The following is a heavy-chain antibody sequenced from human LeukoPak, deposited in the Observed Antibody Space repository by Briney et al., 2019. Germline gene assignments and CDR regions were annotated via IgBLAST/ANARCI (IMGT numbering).Heavy chain of an antibody. CDR3: AKKMGTIRGFAY. D-gene: IGHD5-24*01. CDR1: GFTVSNYA. J-gene: IGHJ4*02. V-gene: IGHV3-23*01. Sequence: PGGSLRLSCAASGFTVSNYAMSWVRQAPGKGLEWVSGISDGGVSTYHADSVRGRFTVSRYNSKNTLFLLMNSLRAEDTAVYYCAKKMGTIRGFAYWGQGTLVTVSS. CDR2: ISDGGVST.